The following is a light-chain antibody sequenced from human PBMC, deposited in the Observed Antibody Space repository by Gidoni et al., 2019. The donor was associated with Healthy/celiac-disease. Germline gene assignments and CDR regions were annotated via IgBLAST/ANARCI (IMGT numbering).Light chain of an antibody. CDR1: QSVLYSSNNKNY. Sequence: DIVMTQSPESLAVSLGERATINCKSSQSVLYSSNNKNYLAWYQQKPGQPPKLLIYWASTRESGVPARFSGSGSWTDFTLSISSLQAEDVAVYYCQQYYSTPPTFGQGTKVEIK. J-gene: IGKJ1*01. CDR2: WAS. V-gene: IGKV4-1*01. CDR3: QQYYSTPPT.